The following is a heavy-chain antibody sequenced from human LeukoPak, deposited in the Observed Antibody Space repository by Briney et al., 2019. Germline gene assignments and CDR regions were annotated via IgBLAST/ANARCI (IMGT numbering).Heavy chain of an antibody. J-gene: IGHJ4*02. CDR1: GFTFSSYE. CDR2: ISRSGSNI. V-gene: IGHV3-48*03. Sequence: GGSLRLSCAASGFTFSSYEMNWVRQPPGKGLEWVSYISRSGSNIYYAHSVEGRFNISRDNAQNSLYLQMNSPRAEDTAVYYCAREGSSGSYRRYYFDYWGQGPLVTVSS. CDR3: AREGSSGSYRRYYFDY. D-gene: IGHD1-26*01.